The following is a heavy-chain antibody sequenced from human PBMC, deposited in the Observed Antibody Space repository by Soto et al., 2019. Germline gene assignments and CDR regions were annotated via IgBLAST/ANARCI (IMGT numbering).Heavy chain of an antibody. J-gene: IGHJ5*02. Sequence: PSETLSLTCTVSGGSISSYYWSWIRQPPGKGLEWIGYIYYSGSTNYNPSLKSRVTISVDTSKNQFSLKLSSVTAADTAVYYCARVVSAVGYDILTGPTFDPWGQGTLVTVSS. CDR1: GGSISSYY. V-gene: IGHV4-59*01. CDR3: ARVVSAVGYDILTGPTFDP. CDR2: IYYSGST. D-gene: IGHD3-9*01.